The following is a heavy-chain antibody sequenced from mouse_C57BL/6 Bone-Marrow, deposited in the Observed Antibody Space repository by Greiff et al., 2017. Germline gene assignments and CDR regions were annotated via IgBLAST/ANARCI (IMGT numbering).Heavy chain of an antibody. CDR2: ISSGGDYI. V-gene: IGHV5-9-1*02. J-gene: IGHJ4*01. D-gene: IGHD2-12*01. CDR1: GFTFSSYA. Sequence: EVKLVESGEGLVKPGGSLKLSCAASGFTFSSYAMSWVRQTPEKRLEWVAYISSGGDYIYYADTVKGRFTISRDNARNTLSLQMSSLKSEDTAMYYWTRPPRRGGVYYAMDYWGQGTSVTVSS. CDR3: TRPPRRGGVYYAMDY.